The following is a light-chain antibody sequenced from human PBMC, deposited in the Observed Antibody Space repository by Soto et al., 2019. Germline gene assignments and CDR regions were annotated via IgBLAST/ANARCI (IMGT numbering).Light chain of an antibody. V-gene: IGLV2-23*01. Sequence: QPVLTQPASVSGSPGQSITISCTGTSSDVGSYNLVSWYQHHPGNAPKLMIYEGSKRPSGVSDRFSGSKSGNTASLTISGLQAEDEADYYCSSYAGSGTSDVVFGEGTKVTVL. J-gene: IGLJ2*01. CDR1: SSDVGSYNL. CDR3: SSYAGSGTSDVV. CDR2: EGS.